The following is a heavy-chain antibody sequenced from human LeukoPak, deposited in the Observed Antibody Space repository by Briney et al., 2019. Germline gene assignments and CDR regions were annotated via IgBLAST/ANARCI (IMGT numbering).Heavy chain of an antibody. CDR1: GFTVSSNY. V-gene: IGHV3-66*01. Sequence: GGSLRLSCAASGFTVSSNYMSWVRQAPGKGLEWVSVIYSGGSTYYADSVKGRFTISRDNSKNTLYLQMNSLRAEDTAVYYCARDRSTMVRGVIIGRSGYFDYWGQGTLVTVSS. CDR2: IYSGGST. D-gene: IGHD3-10*01. J-gene: IGHJ4*02. CDR3: ARDRSTMVRGVIIGRSGYFDY.